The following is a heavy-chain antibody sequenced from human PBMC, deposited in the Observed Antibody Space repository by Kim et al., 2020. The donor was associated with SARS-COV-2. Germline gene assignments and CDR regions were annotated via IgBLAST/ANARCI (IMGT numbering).Heavy chain of an antibody. D-gene: IGHD3-22*01. CDR3: ARDTYYDGLPGY. Sequence: SYAQKFQGRVTMTRDTSTSTVYMELSSLRSEDTVVYYCARDTYYDGLPGYWGQGTLVTVSS. V-gene: IGHV1-46*01. J-gene: IGHJ4*02.